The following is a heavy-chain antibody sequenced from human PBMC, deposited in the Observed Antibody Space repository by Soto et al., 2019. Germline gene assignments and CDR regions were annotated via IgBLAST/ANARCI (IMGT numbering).Heavy chain of an antibody. J-gene: IGHJ5*02. V-gene: IGHV1-18*04. CDR1: GYTFTSYG. CDR2: ISAYNGNT. Sequence: QVQLVQSGAEVKKPGASVKVSCKASGYTFTSYGISWVRQAPGQGLEWMGWISAYNGNTNYAQKLQGRVTMTTDTSTSTAYMELRSLRSDDTAVYYRARADYYDSSGYYWFDPWGQGTLVTVSS. D-gene: IGHD3-22*01. CDR3: ARADYYDSSGYYWFDP.